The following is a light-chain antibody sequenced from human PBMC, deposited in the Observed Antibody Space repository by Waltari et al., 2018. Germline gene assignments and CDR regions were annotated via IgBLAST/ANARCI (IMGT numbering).Light chain of an antibody. Sequence: DFQMTQSPSSLSASVGDSVTITCRASQYIITYVNWYQQQPGKGPKLLIYAASTLQSGVPSRFSGSGSGTDFTFTISSLQLEDFATYYCQQSYDTPRTFGQGTKVEVK. V-gene: IGKV1-39*01. CDR3: QQSYDTPRT. CDR2: AAS. J-gene: IGKJ1*01. CDR1: QYIITY.